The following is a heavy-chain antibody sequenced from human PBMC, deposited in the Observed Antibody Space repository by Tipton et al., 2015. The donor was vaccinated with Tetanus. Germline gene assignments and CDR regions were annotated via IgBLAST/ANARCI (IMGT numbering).Heavy chain of an antibody. Sequence: TLSLTCSVSGGSISGSSYYWSWIRQPPGKALEWIGSIYYSGSTFYHPSLQSRVTISEDRSKNQISLRLRSVTAADTAVYYCARVKGTYNHYGLDVWGQGTTVTVAS. D-gene: IGHD3-10*01. CDR3: ARVKGTYNHYGLDV. CDR2: IYYSGST. V-gene: IGHV4-39*07. J-gene: IGHJ6*02. CDR1: GGSISGSSYY.